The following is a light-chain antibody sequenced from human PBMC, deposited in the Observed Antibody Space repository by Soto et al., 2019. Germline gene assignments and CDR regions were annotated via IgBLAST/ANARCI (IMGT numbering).Light chain of an antibody. CDR2: GNS. Sequence: QSVLTQPPSVSGAPGQTVTISCTGSSPYIGAGFDVHWYQQLPGTAPKLLIYGNSKRPSGVPDRFSGSKSGTSASLAITGLQAEDEADYYCQSCDSSLSGVVFGGGTKLTVL. CDR3: QSCDSSLSGVV. J-gene: IGLJ2*01. V-gene: IGLV1-40*01. CDR1: SPYIGAGFD.